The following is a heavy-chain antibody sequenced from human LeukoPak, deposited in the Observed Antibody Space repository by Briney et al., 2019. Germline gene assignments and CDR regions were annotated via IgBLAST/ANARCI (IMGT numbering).Heavy chain of an antibody. Sequence: SETLSLTCTVSGGSISSYSFYWGWIRQPPGKGLEWIGSINYSGGTYYNPSLKSRVTISVDTSKNQFSLKLTSVTAADTAVYYCARGKNYYDTSNDAFDIWGQGTMVTVSS. CDR1: GGSISSYSFY. J-gene: IGHJ3*02. CDR2: INYSGGT. D-gene: IGHD3-22*01. V-gene: IGHV4-39*01. CDR3: ARGKNYYDTSNDAFDI.